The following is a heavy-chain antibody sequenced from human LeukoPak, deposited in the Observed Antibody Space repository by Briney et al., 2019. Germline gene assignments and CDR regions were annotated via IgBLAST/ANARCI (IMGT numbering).Heavy chain of an antibody. Sequence: GRSLRLSCAASGFTFDDYAMHWVRQAPGKGLEWVSGISWNSGRIGYVDSVKGRFTISRDNAKNSLYLQMNSLRAEDTALYYCAKDVYYDSSGYYHGNAFDIWGQGTMVTVSS. J-gene: IGHJ3*02. CDR2: ISWNSGRI. CDR1: GFTFDDYA. CDR3: AKDVYYDSSGYYHGNAFDI. V-gene: IGHV3-9*01. D-gene: IGHD3-22*01.